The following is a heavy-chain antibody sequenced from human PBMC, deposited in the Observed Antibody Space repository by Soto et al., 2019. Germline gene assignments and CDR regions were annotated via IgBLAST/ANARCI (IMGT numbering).Heavy chain of an antibody. D-gene: IGHD3-3*01. J-gene: IGHJ5*02. Sequence: EASVKVSCKASGYTFTSYAMHWVRQAPGQRLEWMGWINAGNGNTKYSQKFQGRVTITRDTSASTAYMELSSLRSEDTAVYYCARALPHYDFWSGYYHWGQGTLVTVSS. CDR3: ARALPHYDFWSGYYH. CDR2: INAGNGNT. V-gene: IGHV1-3*01. CDR1: GYTFTSYA.